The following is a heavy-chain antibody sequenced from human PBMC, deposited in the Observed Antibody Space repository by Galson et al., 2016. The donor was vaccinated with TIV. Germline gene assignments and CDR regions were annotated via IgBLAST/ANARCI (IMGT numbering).Heavy chain of an antibody. CDR1: GYIFTNYY. CDR2: IDPSSGGT. V-gene: IGHV1-46*01. CDR3: TRDLGRLRDY. J-gene: IGHJ4*02. D-gene: IGHD1-26*01. Sequence: VKVSCKASGYIFTNYYFHWVRQAPGQGLEWMGVIDPSSGGTTYAQKFQARLIMTRDTSTTTVYMDLSSLKSGDTAVYYCTRDLGRLRDYWGQGTLVTVSS.